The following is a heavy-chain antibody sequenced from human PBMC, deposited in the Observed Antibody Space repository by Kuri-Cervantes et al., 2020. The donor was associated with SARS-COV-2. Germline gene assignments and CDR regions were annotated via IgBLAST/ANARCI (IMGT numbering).Heavy chain of an antibody. Sequence: SQTLSLTCAVSDYSISSGYYWGWIRQPPGKGLECIGSVYYGGGTYYNPSLKTRVAISVDTSKNQFSLKLSSVTAADTAVYYCATLLSLDAFDIWGQGTMVTVSS. J-gene: IGHJ3*02. D-gene: IGHD3-16*02. CDR3: ATLLSLDAFDI. V-gene: IGHV4-38-2*01. CDR2: VYYGGGT. CDR1: DYSISSGYY.